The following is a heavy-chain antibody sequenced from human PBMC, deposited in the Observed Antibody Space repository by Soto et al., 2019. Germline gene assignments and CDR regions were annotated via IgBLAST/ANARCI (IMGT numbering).Heavy chain of an antibody. CDR2: IHWDDDQ. J-gene: IGHJ4*02. Sequence: QITLKESGPPLVRPAQTLTLTCAFSGFSLTTTSMGVAWIRQPPGKALEWLALIHWDDDQRYSPSLKARLTISQYTSRSRVVLPISNMNPEDTGTYFCAHAGDYDLLSFDHWGPGTLVTVSS. CDR1: GFSLTTTSMG. D-gene: IGHD4-17*01. CDR3: AHAGDYDLLSFDH. V-gene: IGHV2-5*02.